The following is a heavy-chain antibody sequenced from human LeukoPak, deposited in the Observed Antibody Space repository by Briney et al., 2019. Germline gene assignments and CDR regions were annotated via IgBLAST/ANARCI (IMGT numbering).Heavy chain of an antibody. Sequence: PGGSLRLSCAASGFTFSSYDMHWVRRDKGKGLEWVSAISTAGDPYYLGSVKGRFTISRENAKNSFYLQMNSLRAGDTAVYYCAGQARPGSAEGAFDIWGQGTMVTVSS. J-gene: IGHJ3*02. CDR1: GFTFSSYD. CDR3: AGQARPGSAEGAFDI. CDR2: ISTAGDP. D-gene: IGHD2-2*01. V-gene: IGHV3-13*05.